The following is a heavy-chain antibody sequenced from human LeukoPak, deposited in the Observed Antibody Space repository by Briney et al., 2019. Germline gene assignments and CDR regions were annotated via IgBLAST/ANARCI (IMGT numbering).Heavy chain of an antibody. CDR1: GGSISSYY. D-gene: IGHD4-17*01. V-gene: IGHV4-59*01. CDR3: ARNYGDPAYFDY. CDR2: IYYSGST. J-gene: IGHJ4*02. Sequence: SETLSLTCTVSGGSISSYYWSWIRQPPGKGLEWIGYIYYSGSTNYNPSLKSRVTISVDTSKNQFSLKLSSVTAADTAVYYCARNYGDPAYFDYWGQETLVTVSS.